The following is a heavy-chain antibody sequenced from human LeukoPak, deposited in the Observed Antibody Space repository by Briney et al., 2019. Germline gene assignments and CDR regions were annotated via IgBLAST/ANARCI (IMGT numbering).Heavy chain of an antibody. CDR3: ARQDGVIMGDFGMAV. D-gene: IGHD3-10*01. Sequence: GESLKISCKGSGYSFSTYWIAWVRQMPGKGLEWMGIIYPSDSDTIYSPSFQGQVTISADKSISVAFLQWSSLKASDTAVYYCARQDGVIMGDFGMAVWGQGTTVTVSS. V-gene: IGHV5-51*01. CDR1: GYSFSTYW. CDR2: IYPSDSDT. J-gene: IGHJ6*02.